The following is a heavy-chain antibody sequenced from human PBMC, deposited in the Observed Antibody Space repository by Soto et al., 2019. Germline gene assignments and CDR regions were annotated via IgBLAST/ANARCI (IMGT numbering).Heavy chain of an antibody. V-gene: IGHV3-49*03. Sequence: PGGSLRLSVAASGSIFSCYAMIWFRQALGTGLERVGFIRSKAYGGTTEQAESVKGRFKISRDDSKSIDYLQMNSLKTEETAVYYCTRVLDYWGQGTLVTVSS. J-gene: IGHJ4*02. CDR3: TRVLDY. CDR2: IRSKAYGGTT. CDR1: GSIFSCYA.